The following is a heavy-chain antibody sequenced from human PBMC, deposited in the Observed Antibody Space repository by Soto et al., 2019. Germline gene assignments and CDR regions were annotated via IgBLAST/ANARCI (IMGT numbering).Heavy chain of an antibody. CDR2: ISNNGGST. J-gene: IGHJ4*02. CDR3: ARRGDSHCSGGKCFRFDN. D-gene: IGHD2-15*01. Sequence: GGSLRLSCAASGFTFSSYAMHWVRQAPGKGLEYVSAISNNGGSTFYANSVKGRFTISRDNSKNTLYLQMGNLRAEDMGVYYCARRGDSHCSGGKCFRFDNWGQGTPVTVSS. CDR1: GFTFSSYA. V-gene: IGHV3-64*01.